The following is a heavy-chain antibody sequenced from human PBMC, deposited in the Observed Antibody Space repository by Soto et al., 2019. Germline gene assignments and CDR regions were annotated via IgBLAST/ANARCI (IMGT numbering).Heavy chain of an antibody. V-gene: IGHV4-61*08. Sequence: XTLSLPCTVSGGSFSRGGYYWSWIRQPPGKGLEWIGYIYYSGNTNYNPSLKSRVTISVETSKNQFSLKLRSLNAADTAFYYCARDPGHSGWYGGWFDPWGQGTLVTVSS. D-gene: IGHD6-19*01. CDR2: IYYSGNT. J-gene: IGHJ5*02. CDR3: ARDPGHSGWYGGWFDP. CDR1: GGSFSRGGYY.